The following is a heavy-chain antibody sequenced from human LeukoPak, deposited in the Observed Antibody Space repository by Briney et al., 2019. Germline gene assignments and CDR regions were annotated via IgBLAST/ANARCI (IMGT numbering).Heavy chain of an antibody. CDR3: ARDFTVDYDY. Sequence: GGSLRLPCAASGFTFSSFRMHWVRQAPGKGLVWVSSVNIDGSSTNYADSVRGRFTISRDNAKNTMYLQMNSLRAEDTAMYYCARDFTVDYDYWGQGTLVTVSS. CDR2: VNIDGSST. V-gene: IGHV3-74*01. D-gene: IGHD3-10*01. J-gene: IGHJ4*02. CDR1: GFTFSSFR.